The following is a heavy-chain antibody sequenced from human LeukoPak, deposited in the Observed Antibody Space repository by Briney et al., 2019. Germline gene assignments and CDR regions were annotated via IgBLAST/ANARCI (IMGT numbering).Heavy chain of an antibody. Sequence: PSETLSLTSTVSGGSISSYYWSWIRQPAGKGLEWIGRIYTSGSTNYNPSLKSRVTMSVDTSKNQFSLKLSSVTAADTAVYYCARVEYSNYVNWFDPWGQGTLVTVSS. V-gene: IGHV4-4*07. J-gene: IGHJ5*02. D-gene: IGHD4-11*01. CDR3: ARVEYSNYVNWFDP. CDR2: IYTSGST. CDR1: GGSISSYY.